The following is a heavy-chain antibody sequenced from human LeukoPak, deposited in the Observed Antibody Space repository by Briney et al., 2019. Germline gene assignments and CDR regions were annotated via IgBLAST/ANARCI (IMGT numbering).Heavy chain of an antibody. V-gene: IGHV3-9*01. J-gene: IGHJ4*02. CDR2: ISWNSGSI. CDR1: GFTFDDYA. D-gene: IGHD3-22*01. Sequence: GGSLRLSCAASGFTFDDYAMHWVRQAPGKGLEWASGISWNSGSIGYADSVKGRFTISRDNAKNSLYLQMNSLRAEDTAVYYCAKAVRWLLNNFDYWGQGTLVTVSS. CDR3: AKAVRWLLNNFDY.